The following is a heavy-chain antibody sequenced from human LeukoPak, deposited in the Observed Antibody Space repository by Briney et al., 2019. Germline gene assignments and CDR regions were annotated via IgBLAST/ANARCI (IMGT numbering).Heavy chain of an antibody. CDR2: ISYDGSNK. CDR3: AGLFTAYDPFDY. D-gene: IGHD5-12*01. CDR1: GFTFSSYA. J-gene: IGHJ4*02. V-gene: IGHV3-30-3*01. Sequence: PGGSLRLSCAASGFTFSSYAIHWVRQAPGKELEWAAVISYDGSNKYYADSVKGRFTISRDNSKNTLYLQMNSLRPEDTAVYYCAGLFTAYDPFDYWGQGILVTVSS.